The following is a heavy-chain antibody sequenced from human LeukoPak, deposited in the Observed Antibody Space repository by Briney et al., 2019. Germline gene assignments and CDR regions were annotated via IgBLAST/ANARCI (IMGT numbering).Heavy chain of an antibody. D-gene: IGHD2-15*01. J-gene: IGHJ3*02. V-gene: IGHV3-23*01. CDR3: SKGGVVHAFDI. CDR2: ISSSGGST. CDR1: GFTFSSYA. Sequence: GGSLRLSCAASGFTFSSYAMSWVRQAPGKGLEWVSGISSSGGSTVYADSVKGRFTISRDNSKNTLYLQMNSLRAEDTAVYYCSKGGVVHAFDIWGQGTMVTVSS.